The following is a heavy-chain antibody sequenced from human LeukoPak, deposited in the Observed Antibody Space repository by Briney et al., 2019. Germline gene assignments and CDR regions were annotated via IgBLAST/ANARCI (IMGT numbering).Heavy chain of an antibody. J-gene: IGHJ4*02. CDR3: ARDRRDNKYYFDY. Sequence: GGSLRLSCAASGFTFSYFWMHWVRRAPGKGLEWVANIKQDGSEKYYVDSVKGRFTISRDNAKNSLYLQMNSLRAEDTAVYYCARDRRDNKYYFDYWGQGTLVTVSS. CDR1: GFTFSYFW. V-gene: IGHV3-7*01. CDR2: IKQDGSEK. D-gene: IGHD2-15*01.